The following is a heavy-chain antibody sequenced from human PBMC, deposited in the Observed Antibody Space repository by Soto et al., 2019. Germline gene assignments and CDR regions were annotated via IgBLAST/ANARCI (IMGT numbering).Heavy chain of an antibody. Sequence: GGSLRLSCAASGFTFSSYAMHWVRQAPGKGLEWVSLIYSDDTTFHADSVKDRFTISRDNSKNTLYLQMNSLRAEDTAVYYCAREHPLGYCTGGSCYHWDYWGQGTLVTVSS. V-gene: IGHV3-66*01. D-gene: IGHD2-15*01. J-gene: IGHJ4*02. CDR3: AREHPLGYCTGGSCYHWDY. CDR2: IYSDDTT. CDR1: GFTFSSYA.